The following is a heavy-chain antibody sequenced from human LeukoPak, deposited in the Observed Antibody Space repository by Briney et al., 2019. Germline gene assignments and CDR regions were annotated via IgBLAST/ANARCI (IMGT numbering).Heavy chain of an antibody. D-gene: IGHD1-26*01. Sequence: ASVKVSCKASGYTFTGYYMHWVRQAPGQGLEWMGWINPNSGGTNYAQKFQGRVTMTRDTSISTAYMELSRLRSDDTAVYYCARVPLVYRGRGSYGANYFDYWGQGTLVTVSS. J-gene: IGHJ4*02. V-gene: IGHV1-2*02. CDR2: INPNSGGT. CDR1: GYTFTGYY. CDR3: ARVPLVYRGRGSYGANYFDY.